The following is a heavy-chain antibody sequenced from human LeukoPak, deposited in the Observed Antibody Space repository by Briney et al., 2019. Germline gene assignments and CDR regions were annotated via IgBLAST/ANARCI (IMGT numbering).Heavy chain of an antibody. CDR1: GDSISNYY. J-gene: IGHJ4*02. D-gene: IGHD2-8*01. CDR3: ARAGGPLLYEYYFHY. Sequence: SGTLSLTCTVSGDSISNYYWNWVRQPPGKGLEWLGHISYSGTTNYNPSLKSRVTMSLDTSKNQLSLNLSSVTAADTAVYYCARAGGPLLYEYYFHYWGQGTLVTVSS. CDR2: ISYSGTT. V-gene: IGHV4-59*01.